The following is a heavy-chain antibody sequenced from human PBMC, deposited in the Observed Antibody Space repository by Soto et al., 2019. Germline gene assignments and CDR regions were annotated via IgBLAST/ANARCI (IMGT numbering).Heavy chain of an antibody. J-gene: IGHJ6*02. V-gene: IGHV3-33*01. CDR1: GFTFSSYG. CDR2: IWYDGSNK. Sequence: QMQLVESGGGVVQPGRSLRLSCAASGFTFSSYGMHWVRQAPGKGLEWVAVIWYDGSNKYYADSVKGRFTISRDNSKNTLYLQMNSLRAEDTAVYYCAREAGTTRYYGMDVWGQGTTVTVSS. D-gene: IGHD1-7*01. CDR3: AREAGTTRYYGMDV.